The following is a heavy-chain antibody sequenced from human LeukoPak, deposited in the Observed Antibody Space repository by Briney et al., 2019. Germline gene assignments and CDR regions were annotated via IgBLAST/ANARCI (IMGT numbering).Heavy chain of an antibody. CDR3: ARDVVPAAMSWKFDP. D-gene: IGHD2-2*01. V-gene: IGHV4-30-2*01. CDR1: GGSISSGGYY. Sequence: SQTLSLTCTVSGGSISSGGYYWSWIRQPPGKGLEWIGYIYHSGSTYYNPSLKSRVTISVDRSKNQFSLKLSSVTAADTAVYYSARDVVPAAMSWKFDPWGQGTLVTVSS. CDR2: IYHSGST. J-gene: IGHJ5*02.